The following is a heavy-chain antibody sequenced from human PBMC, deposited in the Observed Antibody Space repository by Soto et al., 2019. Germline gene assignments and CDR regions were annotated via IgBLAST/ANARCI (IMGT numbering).Heavy chain of an antibody. CDR3: ARARGDCSGDRCSGGYAFDI. Sequence: SVKVSCKASGGTFSSYTISWVRQAPGQGLEWMGRIIPILGIANYAQKFQGRVTITADKSTSTAYMELSSLRSEDTAVYYCARARGDCSGDRCSGGYAFDISGQGTMITVSS. CDR1: GGTFSSYT. CDR2: IIPILGIA. V-gene: IGHV1-69*02. J-gene: IGHJ3*02. D-gene: IGHD2-15*01.